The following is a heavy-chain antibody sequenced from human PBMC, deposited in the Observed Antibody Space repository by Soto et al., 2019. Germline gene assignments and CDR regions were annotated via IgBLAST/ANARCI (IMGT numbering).Heavy chain of an antibody. CDR3: VRGRRWRENHYGMEI. CDR2: INPSGGST. V-gene: IGHV1-46*01. Sequence: ASVKVSCKASGYTFTSYYMHWVRQAPGQGLEWMGIINPSGGSTSYAQKFQGRVTMTRDTSTSTAYMELRSRRSDDTAVYYCVRGRRWRENHYGMEIWSQGTTVTASS. CDR1: GYTFTSYY. J-gene: IGHJ6*02.